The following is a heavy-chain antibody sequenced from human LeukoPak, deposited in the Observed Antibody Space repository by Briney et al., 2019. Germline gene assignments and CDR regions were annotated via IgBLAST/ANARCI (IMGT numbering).Heavy chain of an antibody. D-gene: IGHD1-26*01. V-gene: IGHV3-7*05. CDR1: GFTFSRHW. CDR3: ARIVGATSRAFDI. CDR2: IKQDGSKT. J-gene: IGHJ3*02. Sequence: GGSLRLSCAASGFTFSRHWMSWVRQAPGKGLEWVANIKQDGSKTYYVDSVKGRFTISRDNAKNSLYLQMNSLRAEDTAVYYCARIVGATSRAFDIWGQGTMVTVSS.